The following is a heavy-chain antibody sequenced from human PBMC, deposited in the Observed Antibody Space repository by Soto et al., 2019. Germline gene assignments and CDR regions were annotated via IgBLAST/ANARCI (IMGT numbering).Heavy chain of an antibody. CDR1: GGSISSYY. D-gene: IGHD3-10*01. CDR3: ARDQYYYGSGSYYNEYYYYGMDV. J-gene: IGHJ6*02. CDR2: IYTSGST. V-gene: IGHV4-4*07. Sequence: PSETLSLTCTVSGGSISSYYWSWIRQPAGKGLEWIGRIYTSGSTNYNPSLKSRVTMSVDTSKNQFSLKLSSVTAADTAAYYCARDQYYYGSGSYYNEYYYYGMDVWGQGTTVTVSS.